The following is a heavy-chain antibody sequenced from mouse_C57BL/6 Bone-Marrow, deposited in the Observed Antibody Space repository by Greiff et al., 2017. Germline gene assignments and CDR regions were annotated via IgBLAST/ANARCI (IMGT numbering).Heavy chain of an antibody. CDR2: IYPRSGNT. CDR1: GYTFTSYG. D-gene: IGHD2-1*01. V-gene: IGHV1-81*01. Sequence: VQLQQSGAELARPGASVKLSCKASGYTFTSYGISWVKQRTGQGLEWIGEIYPRSGNTYYNEKFKGKATLTADKSSSTAYMELRSLTSEDSAVYFCARRALYYGNTAWFAYWGQGTLVTVSA. CDR3: ARRALYYGNTAWFAY. J-gene: IGHJ3*01.